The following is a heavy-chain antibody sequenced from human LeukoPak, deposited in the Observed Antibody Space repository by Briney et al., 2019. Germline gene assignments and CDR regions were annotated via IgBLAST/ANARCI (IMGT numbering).Heavy chain of an antibody. CDR3: AREGTAYCGGDCYLDY. CDR1: GFTFSTYS. J-gene: IGHJ4*02. CDR2: IRDSSSYI. V-gene: IGHV3-21*01. Sequence: PVTSLRLSCAASGFTFSTYSMNWVRQAPGKGLEWISSIRDSSSYIYYADSVKGRFTLSRDNAKNSLYLQMSSLRAEDTAVYYCAREGTAYCGGDCYLDYWGQGTLVTVSS. D-gene: IGHD2-21*01.